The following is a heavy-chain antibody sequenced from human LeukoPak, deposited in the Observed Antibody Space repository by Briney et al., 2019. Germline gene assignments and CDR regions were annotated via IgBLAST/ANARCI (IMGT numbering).Heavy chain of an antibody. CDR1: GFTFSNAW. CDR3: ARGHGDYNAFDI. J-gene: IGHJ3*02. V-gene: IGHV3-33*08. Sequence: GGSLRLSCAASGFTFSNAWMSWVRQAPGKGLEWVAVIWYDGSNKYYADSVKGRFTISRDNSKNTLYLQMNSLRAEDTAVYYCARGHGDYNAFDIWGQGTMVTVSS. CDR2: IWYDGSNK. D-gene: IGHD4-17*01.